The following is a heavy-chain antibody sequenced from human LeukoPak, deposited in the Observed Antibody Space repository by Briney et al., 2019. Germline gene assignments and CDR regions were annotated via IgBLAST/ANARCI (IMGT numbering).Heavy chain of an antibody. CDR2: ISSSSSYI. V-gene: IGHV3-21*04. CDR3: AKTFSYYDSSGYRPDAFDI. Sequence: GGSLRLSCAASGFTFSSYSMNWVRQAPGKGLEWVSSISSSSSYIYYADSVKGRFTISRDNAKNSLYLQMNSLRAEDTAVYYCAKTFSYYDSSGYRPDAFDIWGQGTMVTVSS. J-gene: IGHJ3*02. D-gene: IGHD3-22*01. CDR1: GFTFSSYS.